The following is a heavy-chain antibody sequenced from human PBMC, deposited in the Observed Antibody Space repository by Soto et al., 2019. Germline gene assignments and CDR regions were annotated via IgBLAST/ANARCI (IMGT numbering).Heavy chain of an antibody. V-gene: IGHV1-18*01. Sequence: QGQLVQSGAEVKKPGASVKVSCTASGYTFTNYGISWVRQAPGQGLAWMGWISAYNGNTNYAQELQGRDATTTDTSTSTAYMELRSLGSDDTAVYYCARGGGSSGWFGIGAFDIWGQGTMVTVSS. D-gene: IGHD6-19*01. J-gene: IGHJ3*02. CDR2: ISAYNGNT. CDR1: GYTFTNYG. CDR3: ARGGGSSGWFGIGAFDI.